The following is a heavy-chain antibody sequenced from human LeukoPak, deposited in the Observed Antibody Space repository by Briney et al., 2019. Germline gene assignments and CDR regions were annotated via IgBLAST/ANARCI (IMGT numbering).Heavy chain of an antibody. CDR3: AGGSYYSYYYMDV. J-gene: IGHJ6*03. V-gene: IGHV3-23*01. CDR2: ISGSGYST. Sequence: GGSLRLSCAASGFTFSSYAMTWVRQAPGKGLEWVSSISGSGYSTYYADSVKGRFTISRDSSKNTLYLQMNSLRAEDTAVYYCAGGSYYSYYYMDVWGKGTTVTVSS. CDR1: GFTFSSYA. D-gene: IGHD2-15*01.